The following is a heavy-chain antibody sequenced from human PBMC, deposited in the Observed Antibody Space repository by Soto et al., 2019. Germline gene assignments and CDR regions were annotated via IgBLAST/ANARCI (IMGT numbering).Heavy chain of an antibody. D-gene: IGHD6-19*01. CDR2: INAGNGNT. J-gene: IGHJ3*02. CDR3: ASPHPRAGTDAFDI. Sequence: ASLKVSCKLSGYPFTSYAMRWVRQAPGQRLEWMGWINAGNGNTKYSQKFQGRVTITRDTSASTAYMELSSLRSEDTAVYYCASPHPRAGTDAFDIWGKGTMVTVSS. V-gene: IGHV1-3*01. CDR1: GYPFTSYA.